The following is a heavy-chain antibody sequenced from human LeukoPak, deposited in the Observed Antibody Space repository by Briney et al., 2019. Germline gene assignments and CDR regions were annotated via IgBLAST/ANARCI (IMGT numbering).Heavy chain of an antibody. V-gene: IGHV1-8*03. CDR2: MNPNSGNT. D-gene: IGHD2-2*01. CDR3: ARVPNCISITCYYYFDY. CDR1: GYTFTSYG. J-gene: IGHJ4*02. Sequence: ASVKVSCKASGYTFTSYGISWVRQATGQGLEWMGWMNPNSGNTGYAQKFQGRVTITRNTSISTAYMELSSLRSEDTAVYYCARVPNCISITCYYYFDYWGQGTPVTVSS.